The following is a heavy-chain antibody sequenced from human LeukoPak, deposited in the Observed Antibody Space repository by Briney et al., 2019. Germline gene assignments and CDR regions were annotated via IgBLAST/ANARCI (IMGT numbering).Heavy chain of an antibody. J-gene: IGHJ6*02. CDR1: GFTFSDYY. CDR2: ISSSGSTI. CDR3: ARDFGRTSDWQPRLYYGMDV. V-gene: IGHV3-11*04. D-gene: IGHD2-2*01. Sequence: GGSLRLSCAASGFTFSDYYMSWIRQAPGKGLEWVSYISSSGSTIYYADSVKGRFTISRDNAKNSLSLQMHSLRAEDTAVYYCARDFGRTSDWQPRLYYGMDVWGQGTTVTVSS.